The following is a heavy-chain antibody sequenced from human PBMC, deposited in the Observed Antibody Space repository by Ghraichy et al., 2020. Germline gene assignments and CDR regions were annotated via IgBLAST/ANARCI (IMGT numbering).Heavy chain of an antibody. D-gene: IGHD3-10*01. CDR3: AKDLRGVLSRPE. CDR2: VSTGGTDT. Sequence: GGSLRLSCAGSGFTFSSDAMSWVRQAPGKGLEWVSSVSTGGTDTKYADSEKGRFTISRDNSKNTLYLQMNSLRAEDTAIYYCAKDLRGVLSRPEWGQGTLVIVSS. V-gene: IGHV3-23*01. J-gene: IGHJ4*02. CDR1: GFTFSSDA.